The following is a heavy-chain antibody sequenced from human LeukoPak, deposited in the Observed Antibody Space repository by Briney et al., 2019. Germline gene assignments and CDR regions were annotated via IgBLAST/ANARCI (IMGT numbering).Heavy chain of an antibody. D-gene: IGHD3-10*01. Sequence: PGGSLRLSCAASGFTFSNTWMNWVRQAPGKGQEWVGRIQSKTDGGTTEYAAPVKGRFTISRDDSKTTLYLQMNSLKTEDTAVYYCATLTGRGVINIWGQGTLVTVSS. J-gene: IGHJ4*02. CDR3: ATLTGRGVINI. CDR1: GFTFSNTW. CDR2: IQSKTDGGTT. V-gene: IGHV3-15*01.